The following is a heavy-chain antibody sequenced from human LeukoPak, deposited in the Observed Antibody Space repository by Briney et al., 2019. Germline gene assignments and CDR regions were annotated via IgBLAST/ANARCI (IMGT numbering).Heavy chain of an antibody. CDR1: GFTFSDYY. D-gene: IGHD3-10*02. CDR2: ISKSAGTI. Sequence: GGSLRLSCAASGFTFSDYYMTWIRQAPGKGLEWVSYISKSAGTISYADSVKGRFTISRDNAKNSLYLQMNSLRVEDTAVYYCAELGITMIGGVWGKGTTVTISS. J-gene: IGHJ6*04. V-gene: IGHV3-11*04. CDR3: AELGITMIGGV.